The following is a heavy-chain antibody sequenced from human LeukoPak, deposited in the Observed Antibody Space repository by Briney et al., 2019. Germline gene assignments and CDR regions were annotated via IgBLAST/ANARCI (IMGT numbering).Heavy chain of an antibody. CDR2: ISGSGGST. CDR3: ARYMIGGIPDYIDY. D-gene: IGHD3-16*01. Sequence: GGSLRLSCAASGFTFSSYAMSWVRQAPGKGLEWVSDISGSGGSTYYADSVKGRFTISRDNSRSTLYLQMNSLRLEDTAVYFCARYMIGGIPDYIDYWGQGTLVSLAS. J-gene: IGHJ4*02. CDR1: GFTFSSYA. V-gene: IGHV3-23*01.